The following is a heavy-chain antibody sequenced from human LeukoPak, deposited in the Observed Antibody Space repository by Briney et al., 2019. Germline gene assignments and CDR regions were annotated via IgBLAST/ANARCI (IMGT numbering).Heavy chain of an antibody. CDR3: ARDLFGAYCGGTCPTPDY. J-gene: IGHJ4*02. Sequence: GGSLRLSCAASGFTFSSYWMFWVRQAPGKGLVWVSRVNSDGTSTNYADSVKGRFTVSRDNAKNTLYLQMNSLRVEDTAVYYCARDLFGAYCGGTCPTPDYWGQGTLVSVST. D-gene: IGHD2-21*01. CDR1: GFTFSSYW. CDR2: VNSDGTST. V-gene: IGHV3-74*01.